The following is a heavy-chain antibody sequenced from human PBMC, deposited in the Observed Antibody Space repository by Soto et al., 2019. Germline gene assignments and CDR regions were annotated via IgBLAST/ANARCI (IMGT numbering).Heavy chain of an antibody. D-gene: IGHD3-10*01. V-gene: IGHV3-7*01. CDR3: AREGVRWFGELEWEGRTYYGMDV. Sequence: GGSLRLSCEVSGFTFSRYWMSWVRQAPGKGLEWVANIQENGGEKFYVDSVEGRFTISRDNARNSLYLQLSSLRAEDTAVYYCAREGVRWFGELEWEGRTYYGMDVWGQGTTVTVSS. J-gene: IGHJ6*02. CDR2: IQENGGEK. CDR1: GFTFSRYW.